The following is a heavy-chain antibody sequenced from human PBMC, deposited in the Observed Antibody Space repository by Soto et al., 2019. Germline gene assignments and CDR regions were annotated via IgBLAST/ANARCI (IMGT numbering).Heavy chain of an antibody. Sequence: XGPTLVNPTQTLTLTGTFSGFSLSTSGMCVSWIRQPPGRALEWLALIDWDDDKYYSTSLKTRLTISKDTSKNQVVLTMTNMDPVDSATYYCARILASSGWYYFDYSGQGTLVTVSS. CDR1: GFSLSTSGMC. V-gene: IGHV2-70*01. CDR3: ARILASSGWYYFDY. D-gene: IGHD6-19*01. CDR2: IDWDDDK. J-gene: IGHJ4*02.